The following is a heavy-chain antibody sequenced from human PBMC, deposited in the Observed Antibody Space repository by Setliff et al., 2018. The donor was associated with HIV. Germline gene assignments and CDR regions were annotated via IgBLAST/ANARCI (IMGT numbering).Heavy chain of an antibody. J-gene: IGHJ6*03. CDR3: ARSGAGYSTGPLYYYMDV. V-gene: IGHV1-2*02. Sequence: ASVNVSCKASGYTFTDYYFHWVRQAPGQGLEWMGWINPKFGGTLYAQKFQGRVTMTRDTSISTVYMELSRLGSDDTAVYYCARSGAGYSTGPLYYYMDVWGKGTTVTVSS. D-gene: IGHD5-18*01. CDR2: INPKFGGT. CDR1: GYTFTDYY.